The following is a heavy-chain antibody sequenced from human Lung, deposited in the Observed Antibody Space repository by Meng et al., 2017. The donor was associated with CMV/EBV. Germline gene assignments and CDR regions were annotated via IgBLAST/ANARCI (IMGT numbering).Heavy chain of an antibody. CDR2: INPNSGGT. D-gene: IGHD1-26*01. V-gene: IGHV1-2*02. CDR3: ARDFFGELLGWFDP. CDR1: GYTFTGYY. Sequence: ASVXVSCKASGYTFTGYYMHWVRQAPGQGLEWMGWINPNSGGTNYAQKFQGRVTMTRDTSISTAYMELSRLRSDDTAVYYCARDFFGELLGWFDPSGQGTLVTVSS. J-gene: IGHJ5*02.